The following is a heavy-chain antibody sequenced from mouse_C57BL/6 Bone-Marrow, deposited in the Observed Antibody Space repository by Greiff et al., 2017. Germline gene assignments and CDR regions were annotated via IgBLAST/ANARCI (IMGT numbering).Heavy chain of an antibody. D-gene: IGHD1-1*01. CDR3: AKGYYGWYFDV. CDR2: IDPEDGET. Sequence: EVKLMESGAELVKPGASVKLSCTASGFNIKDYYMHWVKQRTEQGLEWIGRIDPEDGETKYAPKFQGKATITADTSSNTAYLQLSSLTAEDTAVYYCAKGYYGWYFDVWGTGTTVTVAS. V-gene: IGHV14-2*01. J-gene: IGHJ1*03. CDR1: GFNIKDYY.